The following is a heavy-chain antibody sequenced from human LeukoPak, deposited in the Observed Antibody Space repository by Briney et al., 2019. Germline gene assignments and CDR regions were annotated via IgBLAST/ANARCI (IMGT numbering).Heavy chain of an antibody. Sequence: SVTVSYKASGGTFSSYAIRWVRQAPGQGLEWMGGIIPIFGTANYAQKFQGRVTITADESTSTAYIELSSLRSEDTAVYYCARDYYYYGSGSYGSYNWFDPWGQGTLVTVSS. V-gene: IGHV1-69*13. CDR3: ARDYYYYGSGSYGSYNWFDP. J-gene: IGHJ5*02. D-gene: IGHD3-10*01. CDR1: GGTFSSYA. CDR2: IIPIFGTA.